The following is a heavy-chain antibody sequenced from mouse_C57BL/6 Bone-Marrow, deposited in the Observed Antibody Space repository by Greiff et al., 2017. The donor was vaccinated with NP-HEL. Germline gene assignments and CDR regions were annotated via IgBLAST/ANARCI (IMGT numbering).Heavy chain of an antibody. J-gene: IGHJ1*03. Sequence: QVQLKQSGAELVKPGASVKLSCKASGYTFTSYWMHWVKQRPGQGLEWIGMIHPNSGSTNYNEKFKSKATLTVDKSSSTAYMQLSSLTSEDSAVYYCARWQRYFDVWGTGTTVTVSS. CDR2: IHPNSGST. CDR3: ARWQRYFDV. CDR1: GYTFTSYW. V-gene: IGHV1-64*01.